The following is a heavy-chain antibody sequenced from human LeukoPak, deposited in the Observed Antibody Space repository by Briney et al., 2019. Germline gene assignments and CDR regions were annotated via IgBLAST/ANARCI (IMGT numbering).Heavy chain of an antibody. D-gene: IGHD4-23*01. Sequence: SESLSLTCTVDGSISSYYWSWIRQAPGKGLEWIGHSYFIGSPNYNPSLKSRVTISVDTPKNQFSLKLSSVTAADTAVYYCAGVRSTVGWRSFDYWGQGILVTVS. CDR1: GSISSYY. CDR2: SYFIGSP. CDR3: AGVRSTVGWRSFDY. V-gene: IGHV4-59*08. J-gene: IGHJ4*02.